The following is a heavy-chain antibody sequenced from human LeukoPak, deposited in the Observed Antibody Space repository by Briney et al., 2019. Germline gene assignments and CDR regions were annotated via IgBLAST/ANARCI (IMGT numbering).Heavy chain of an antibody. D-gene: IGHD3-3*01. CDR1: GGTFSSYA. CDR3: ARGGYDFWSGYYGGDFDY. V-gene: IGHV1-69*13. CDR2: IIPIFGTA. Sequence: ASVKVSCKASGGTFSSYAISWVRQAPGQGLERMGGIIPIFGTANYAQKFQGRVTITADESTSTAYMELSSLRSEDTAVYYCARGGYDFWSGYYGGDFDYWGQGTLVTVSS. J-gene: IGHJ4*02.